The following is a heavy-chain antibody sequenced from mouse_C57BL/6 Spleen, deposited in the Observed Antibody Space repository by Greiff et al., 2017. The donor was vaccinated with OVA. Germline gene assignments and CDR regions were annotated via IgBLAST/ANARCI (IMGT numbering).Heavy chain of an antibody. D-gene: IGHD1-1*01. CDR2: ISSGSSTI. J-gene: IGHJ2*01. CDR3: ARLYYGSSYDDY. CDR1: GFTFSDYG. Sequence: DVHLVESGGGLVKPGGSLKLSCAASGFTFSDYGMHWVRQAPEKGLEWVAYISSGSSTIYYADTVKGRFTISRDNAKNTLFLQMTSLRSEDTAMYYCARLYYGSSYDDYWGQGTTLTVSS. V-gene: IGHV5-17*01.